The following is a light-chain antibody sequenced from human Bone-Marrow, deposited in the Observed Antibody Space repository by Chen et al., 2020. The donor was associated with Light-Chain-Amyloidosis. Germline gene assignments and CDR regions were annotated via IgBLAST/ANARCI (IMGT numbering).Light chain of an antibody. CDR2: GSS. V-gene: IGKV3-20*01. CDR3: QQYGTSPLT. J-gene: IGKJ4*01. Sequence: EIVLTQSPGTLSLSPGEGANLSCRASQTISSNYLTWYQQKFGQAPRLLIYGSSSRATGIPDSFTGSGSGTDFTLTIHRLEPEDFAMYYCQQYGTSPLTFGGGTKVEIK. CDR1: QTISSNY.